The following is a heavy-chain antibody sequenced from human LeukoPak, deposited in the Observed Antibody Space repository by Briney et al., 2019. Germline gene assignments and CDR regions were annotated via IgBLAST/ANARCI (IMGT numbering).Heavy chain of an antibody. D-gene: IGHD2-2*01. CDR2: ISGSGGST. Sequence: GGSLRLSCAASGFTFSSYAMSWVRQAPGKGLEWVSAISGSGGSTYYADSVKGRLTISRDNSKNTLYLQMNSLRAEDTAVYYCAKIDFGVVVPAAVIDPWGQGTLVTVSS. CDR1: GFTFSSYA. CDR3: AKIDFGVVVPAAVIDP. J-gene: IGHJ5*02. V-gene: IGHV3-23*01.